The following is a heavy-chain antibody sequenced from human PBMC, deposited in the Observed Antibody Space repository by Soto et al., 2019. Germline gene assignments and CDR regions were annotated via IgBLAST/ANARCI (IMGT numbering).Heavy chain of an antibody. Sequence: GASVKVSCKASGYTFTSYYMHWVRQAPGQGLEWMGGIIPIFGSTYYADSVKGRFTISRDNSKNTLYLQMNSLRAEDTAVYYCAKDDWFDPWGQGTLVTVSS. CDR1: GYTFTSYY. J-gene: IGHJ5*02. V-gene: IGHV1-46*04. CDR2: IIPIFGST. CDR3: AKDDWFDP.